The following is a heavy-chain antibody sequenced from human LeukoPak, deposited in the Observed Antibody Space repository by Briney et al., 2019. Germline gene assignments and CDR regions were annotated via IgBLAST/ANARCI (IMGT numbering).Heavy chain of an antibody. CDR2: IRSSSSTT. J-gene: IGHJ4*02. CDR3: ARGQGYSSGWYGGDYFDY. D-gene: IGHD6-19*01. CDR1: GFTFSAYS. V-gene: IGHV3-48*01. Sequence: GGSLRLSCAPSGFTFSAYSMNWVRQAPGKGLEWVSYIRSSSSTTYYADSVKGRFTISRDNAKNSLYLQMNSLRAEDTAVYFCARGQGYSSGWYGGDYFDYWGQGTLVTVSS.